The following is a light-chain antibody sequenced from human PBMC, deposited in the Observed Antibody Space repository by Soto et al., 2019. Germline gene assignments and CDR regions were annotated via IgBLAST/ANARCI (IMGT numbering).Light chain of an antibody. CDR1: ESISGY. CDR3: HQYYSFPPWT. CDR2: SAS. Sequence: AIQLTQSPASVSSSPGDRVTITCRASESISGYLAWYQQKPGKPPKLLIYSASTLHSGVPSRFSASGFGKDFTLAISGLESEDYGNYYCHQYYSFPPWTFGQGTKV. V-gene: IGKV1-8*01. J-gene: IGKJ1*01.